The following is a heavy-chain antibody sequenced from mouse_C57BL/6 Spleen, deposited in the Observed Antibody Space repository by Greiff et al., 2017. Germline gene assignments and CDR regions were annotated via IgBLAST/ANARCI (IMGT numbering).Heavy chain of an antibody. CDR2: IYPGDGDT. Sequence: VQLQQSGAELVKPGASVKISCKASGYAFSSYWMNWVKQRPGKGLEWIGQIYPGDGDTNYNGKFKGKATLTADKSSSTAYMQLSSLTSEDSAVYFWARSRGYDYDDFFAYWGQGTLVTVSA. V-gene: IGHV1-80*01. CDR1: GYAFSSYW. D-gene: IGHD2-4*01. CDR3: ARSRGYDYDDFFAY. J-gene: IGHJ3*01.